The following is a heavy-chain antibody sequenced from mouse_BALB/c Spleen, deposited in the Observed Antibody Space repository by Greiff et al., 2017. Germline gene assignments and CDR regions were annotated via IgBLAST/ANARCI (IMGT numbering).Heavy chain of an antibody. Sequence: VQLQQSGAELVRPGTSVKVSCKASGYAFTNYLIEWVKQRPGQGLEWIGVINPGSGGTNYNEKFKGKATLTADTSSSTAYMQLSSLTSEDSAVYFCARTKGMDYWGQGTSVTVSS. CDR1: GYAFTNYL. CDR2: INPGSGGT. J-gene: IGHJ4*01. V-gene: IGHV1-54*01. CDR3: ARTKGMDY.